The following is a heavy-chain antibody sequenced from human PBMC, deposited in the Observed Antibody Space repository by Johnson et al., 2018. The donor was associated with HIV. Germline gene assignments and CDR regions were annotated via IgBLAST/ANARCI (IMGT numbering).Heavy chain of an antibody. CDR3: ARGEHYDSSGFYVGAAFDS. CDR2: IRYDGSNK. Sequence: QVQLVESGGGVVQPGRSLRLSCAASGFTFSSYGMHWVRQTPGKGLEWVAFIRYDGSNKYYADSVKGRFTISRDNARNSVYLQMNSLRAEDTAVYYCARGEHYDSSGFYVGAAFDSWGQGTMVTVSS. J-gene: IGHJ3*02. CDR1: GFTFSSYG. V-gene: IGHV3-33*08. D-gene: IGHD3-22*01.